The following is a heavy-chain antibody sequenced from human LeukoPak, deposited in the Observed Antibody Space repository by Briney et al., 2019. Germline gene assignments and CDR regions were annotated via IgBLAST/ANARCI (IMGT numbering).Heavy chain of an antibody. CDR3: ARDPRTVRI. J-gene: IGHJ4*02. D-gene: IGHD1-1*01. Sequence: GGSLRLSCAASGFTFTDSYMTWVRQAPGKGLEWLSYISGSGGDTNYADSVRGRFTISRDNAKNSLCLQMNSLRVEDTAVYYCARDPRTVRIWGQGTLVTVSS. CDR1: GFTFTDSY. V-gene: IGHV3-11*06. CDR2: ISGSGGDT.